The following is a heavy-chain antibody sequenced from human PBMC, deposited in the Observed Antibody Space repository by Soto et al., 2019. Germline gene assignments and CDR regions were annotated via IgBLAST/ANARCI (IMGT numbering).Heavy chain of an antibody. Sequence: SATLSITCTVSGGSVSSSRYYWGRVRQPTGKGLEWIGSVYYSGSTYYNPSLESRVTISVDKSKNQFSLKLMSLSAADTAVYYCGRLEGLATISYYFDYWGQGALVTVSS. D-gene: IGHD3-9*01. V-gene: IGHV4-39*01. CDR3: GRLEGLATISYYFDY. CDR1: GGSVSSSRYY. CDR2: VYYSGST. J-gene: IGHJ4*02.